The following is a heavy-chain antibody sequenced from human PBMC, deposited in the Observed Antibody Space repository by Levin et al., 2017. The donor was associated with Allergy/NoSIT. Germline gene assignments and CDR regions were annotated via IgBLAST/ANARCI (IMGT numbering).Heavy chain of an antibody. V-gene: IGHV1-8*01. D-gene: IGHD6-13*01. CDR3: ARGDSWTYGSHGSFDS. CDR2: MNPNSGNT. CDR1: GYSFPSYD. Sequence: GESLKISCKASGYSFPSYDINWVRQAPGQGLEWMGWMNPNSGNTRYAQNLKGRVTMTRDTSINTAYMELSSLRSDDTAVYYCARGDSWTYGSHGSFDSWGQGTLVTVSS. J-gene: IGHJ4*02.